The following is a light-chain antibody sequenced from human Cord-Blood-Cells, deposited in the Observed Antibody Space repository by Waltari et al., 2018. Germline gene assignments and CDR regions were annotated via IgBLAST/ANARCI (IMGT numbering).Light chain of an antibody. CDR1: SSDVGGYNY. CDR2: DVR. V-gene: IGLV2-11*01. Sequence: QSALTQPRSVSGSPGQSVTISCTGTSSDVGGYNYVSWHQQHPGKAPKLMIYDVRKRPSGVPDRFSGSKSGNTASLTISGLQAEDEADYYCCSYAGSYTYVFGTGTKVTVL. J-gene: IGLJ1*01. CDR3: CSYAGSYTYV.